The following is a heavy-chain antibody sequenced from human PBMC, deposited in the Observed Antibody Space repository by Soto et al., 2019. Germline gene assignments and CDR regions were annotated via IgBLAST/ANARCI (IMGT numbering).Heavy chain of an antibody. CDR1: GFTFSSYA. Sequence: GGSLRLSCAASGFTFSSYAMHWVRQAPGKGLEWVAVISYDGSNKYYADSVKGRFTISRDNSKNTLYLQMNSLRAEDTAVYYCARNPNPADYYYYGMDVWGQGTTVTVSS. CDR2: ISYDGSNK. V-gene: IGHV3-30-3*01. CDR3: ARNPNPADYYYYGMDV. J-gene: IGHJ6*02.